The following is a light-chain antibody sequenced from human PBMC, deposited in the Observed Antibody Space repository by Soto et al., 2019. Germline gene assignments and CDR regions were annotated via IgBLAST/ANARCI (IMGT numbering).Light chain of an antibody. CDR1: SGHSTYA. CDR2: LNSDGSH. Sequence: QSVLTQSPSASASLGASVKLTCTLDSGHSTYAIAWHQLLPEKGPRYLMKLNSDGSHNKGDGIPDRFSGSSSGAERYLTISSLQSEDEADYYCQTWGTGLQVFGGGTKLTVL. CDR3: QTWGTGLQV. J-gene: IGLJ3*02. V-gene: IGLV4-69*01.